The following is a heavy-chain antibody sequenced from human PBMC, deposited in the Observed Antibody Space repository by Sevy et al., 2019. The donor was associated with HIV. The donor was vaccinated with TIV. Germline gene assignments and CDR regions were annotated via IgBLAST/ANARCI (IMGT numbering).Heavy chain of an antibody. CDR3: ARGGVEDTMIVVVNSPAGQPMDV. D-gene: IGHD3-22*01. CDR2: ISAYNGRT. V-gene: IGHV1-18*01. J-gene: IGHJ6*02. CDR1: GYTFTSYG. Sequence: ASVKVSCKASGYTFTSYGISWVRQAPGQGLEWMGWISAYNGRTNYAQKLQGRVTMTTDTSTSTAYMELRSLRSDDTAVYYCARGGVEDTMIVVVNSPAGQPMDVLGQGTTVTVSS.